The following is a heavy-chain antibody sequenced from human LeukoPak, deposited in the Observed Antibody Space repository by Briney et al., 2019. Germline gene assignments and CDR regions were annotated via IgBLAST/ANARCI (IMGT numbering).Heavy chain of an antibody. V-gene: IGHV1-69*06. CDR2: IIPIFGTA. J-gene: IGHJ3*02. Sequence: SVKVSCKASGCTFSNYAISWVRQAPGQGLEWMGEIIPIFGTANYAQKLQVRVTITADTSTSTAYVEPSSLRSEGTAVYYCARRYCTNGVCYDDRGAFDIWGQGTMVTVSS. D-gene: IGHD2-8*01. CDR1: GCTFSNYA. CDR3: ARRYCTNGVCYDDRGAFDI.